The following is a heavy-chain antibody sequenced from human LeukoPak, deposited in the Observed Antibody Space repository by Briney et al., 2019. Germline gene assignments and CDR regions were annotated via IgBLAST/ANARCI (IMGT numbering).Heavy chain of an antibody. Sequence: KTSETLSLTCTVSGGSISSGGYYWSWIRQHPGKGLEWIGYTYYSGSTYYNPSLKSRVTISVDTSKNQFSLKLSSVTAADTAVYYCARASGPYYYYYGMDVWGQGTTVTVSS. J-gene: IGHJ6*02. CDR3: ARASGPYYYYYGMDV. D-gene: IGHD5-12*01. CDR1: GGSISSGGYY. V-gene: IGHV4-31*03. CDR2: TYYSGST.